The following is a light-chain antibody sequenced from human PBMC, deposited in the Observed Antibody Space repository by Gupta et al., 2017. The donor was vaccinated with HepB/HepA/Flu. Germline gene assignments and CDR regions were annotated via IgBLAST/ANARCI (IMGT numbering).Light chain of an antibody. CDR1: WSNIGDNT. CDR2: YDD. CDR3: AAWDDSLNGLV. J-gene: IGLJ3*02. Sequence: QSAVPQPPSVSEAPRQRVTISCSGSWSNIGDNTVNWYQQLPGKAPKLLIYYDDLLPSGVSDRFSGSKSGTSASLTISGLQSEDEADYYCAAWDDSLNGLVFGGGTKLDRP. V-gene: IGLV1-36*01.